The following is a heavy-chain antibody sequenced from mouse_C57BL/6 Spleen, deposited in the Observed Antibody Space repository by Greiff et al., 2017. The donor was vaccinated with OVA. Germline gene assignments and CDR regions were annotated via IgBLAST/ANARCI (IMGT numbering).Heavy chain of an antibody. J-gene: IGHJ2*01. CDR3: AGGYGSSFDY. CDR2: ISSGCSTI. D-gene: IGHD1-1*01. V-gene: IGHV5-17*01. Sequence: DVKLVESGGGLVKPGGSLKLSCAASGFTFSDYGMHWVRQAPEKGLEWVAYISSGCSTIYYADTVQGRFTISRDNAKNTLFLQMTSLRSEDTDMYYCAGGYGSSFDYWGQGTTLTVSA. CDR1: GFTFSDYG.